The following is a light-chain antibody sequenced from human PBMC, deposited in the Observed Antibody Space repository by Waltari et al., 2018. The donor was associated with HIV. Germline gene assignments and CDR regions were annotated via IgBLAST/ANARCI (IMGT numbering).Light chain of an antibody. CDR2: TNN. V-gene: IGLV1-44*01. J-gene: IGLJ2*01. CDR3: AAWDDSLSGVV. Sequence: QSVMTQPPSASVTPGQSVTISCSGSRSHIGNNPVHWYQQLPGTAPKLLIYTNNQRPSGVPDRFSGSRSGTSASLAISGLQSEDEADYYCAAWDDSLSGVVFGGGTKLTVL. CDR1: RSHIGNNP.